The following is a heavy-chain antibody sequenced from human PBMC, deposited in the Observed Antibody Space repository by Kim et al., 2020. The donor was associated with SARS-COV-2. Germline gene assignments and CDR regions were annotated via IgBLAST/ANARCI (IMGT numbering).Heavy chain of an antibody. CDR1: GGSFSGYY. CDR3: ARVLGDSSGYYYFDY. Sequence: SETLSLTCAVYGGSFSGYYWSWIRQPPGKGLEWIGEINHSGSTNYNPSLKSRVTISVDTSKNQFSLKLSSVTAADTAVYYCARVLGDSSGYYYFDYWGQG. J-gene: IGHJ4*02. V-gene: IGHV4-34*01. CDR2: INHSGST. D-gene: IGHD3-22*01.